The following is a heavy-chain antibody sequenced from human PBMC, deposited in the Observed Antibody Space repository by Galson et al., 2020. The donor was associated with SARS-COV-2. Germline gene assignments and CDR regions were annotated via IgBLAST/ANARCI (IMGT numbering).Heavy chain of an antibody. D-gene: IGHD5-12*01. V-gene: IGHV3-74*01. CDR2: IDTEGSST. CDR1: GFTFSNYW. Sequence: GGSLRLSCAASGFTFSNYWMHWVRQAPGKGLVWVSRIDTEGSSTTYADSVKGRFTISRDNAKNTLHLQMNSLRAEDTAMYYCARDRDNSGWNHFFDPWGQGTLVTVSS. J-gene: IGHJ5*02. CDR3: ARDRDNSGWNHFFDP.